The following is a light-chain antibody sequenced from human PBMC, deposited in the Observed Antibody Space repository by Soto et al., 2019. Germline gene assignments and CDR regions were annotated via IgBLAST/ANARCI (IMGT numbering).Light chain of an antibody. CDR2: LNSDGSH. CDR1: SGNSSYA. Sequence: QLVLTQSPSASASLGASVKLTCSRSSGNSSYAIAWHQQQPEKGPRYLMRLNSDGSHTKGDGIPDRFSGSSSGAERYLTISSLQSEDEADYYCQTWGTGIWVFGGGTKLTVL. V-gene: IGLV4-69*01. CDR3: QTWGTGIWV. J-gene: IGLJ3*02.